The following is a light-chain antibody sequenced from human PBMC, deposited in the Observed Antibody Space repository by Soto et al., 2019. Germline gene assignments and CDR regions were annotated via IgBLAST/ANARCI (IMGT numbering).Light chain of an antibody. V-gene: IGKV3-20*01. CDR3: HQYSNSPGT. CDR1: QSVSSVY. J-gene: IGKJ1*01. CDR2: GGS. Sequence: EIVLTQSPGTLSLSPGERATLSCRASQSVSSVYLTWYQQKPGQSPRLLIFGGSIRATGTPDRFSGSGSGTDFTLTISRLEPEDFAIYFCHQYSNSPGTFGQGTKVEIK.